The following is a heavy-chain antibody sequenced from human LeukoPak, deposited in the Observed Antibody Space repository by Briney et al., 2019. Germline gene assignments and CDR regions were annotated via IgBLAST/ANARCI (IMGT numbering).Heavy chain of an antibody. CDR1: GGSFSGYY. J-gene: IGHJ6*03. CDR2: INHSGST. D-gene: IGHD2-2*01. V-gene: IGHV4-34*03. Sequence: SETLSLTCAVYGGSFSGYYWSWIRQPPGKGLEWIGEINHSGSTNYNPSLKSRVTISVDTSKNQFSLKLSSVTAADTAVYYPWVVVPAAMGYYYYYMDVWGKGTTVTVSS. CDR3: WVVVPAAMGYYYYYMDV.